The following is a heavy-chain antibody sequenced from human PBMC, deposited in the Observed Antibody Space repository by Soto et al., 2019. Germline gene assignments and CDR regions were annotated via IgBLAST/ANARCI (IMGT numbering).Heavy chain of an antibody. J-gene: IGHJ4*02. Sequence: SETLSLTCTVSGGSISSYYWSWIRHPPGKGLEWIGYIYYSGSTNYNPSLKSRVTISVDTSKNQFSLKLSSVTAAVTAVYYCARGGTMLYYFDYWGQGTLVTVSS. V-gene: IGHV4-59*01. CDR2: IYYSGST. CDR3: ARGGTMLYYFDY. CDR1: GGSISSYY. D-gene: IGHD3-16*01.